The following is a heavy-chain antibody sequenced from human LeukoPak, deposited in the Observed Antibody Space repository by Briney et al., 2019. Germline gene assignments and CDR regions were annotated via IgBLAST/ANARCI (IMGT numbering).Heavy chain of an antibody. D-gene: IGHD1-1*01. J-gene: IGHJ4*02. CDR2: ISSSSGSI. CDR3: ARDWNYFTC. Sequence: GGSLRLSCAASGFTFSSYSMNWVRQAPGKGLEWVSSISSSSGSIYYADSVKGRLTISRDNAKNSVYLQINSLRAEDTAVYYCARDWNYFTCWGRGTLVTVSS. V-gene: IGHV3-21*01. CDR1: GFTFSSYS.